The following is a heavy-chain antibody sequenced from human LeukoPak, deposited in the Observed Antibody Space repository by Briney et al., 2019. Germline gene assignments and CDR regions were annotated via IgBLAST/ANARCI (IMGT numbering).Heavy chain of an antibody. CDR2: IHYDGSDK. J-gene: IGHJ4*02. CDR3: TKDGSNWAFDY. Sequence: GGSLRLSCATSGFTFSSRGMHWVRQAPGKGLEWVAFIHYDGSDKYYADSVKGRFTISRDNSKNTLYLQMISLRAEDTAVYYCTKDGSNWAFDYWGQGTLVTVSS. V-gene: IGHV3-30*02. D-gene: IGHD7-27*01. CDR1: GFTFSSRG.